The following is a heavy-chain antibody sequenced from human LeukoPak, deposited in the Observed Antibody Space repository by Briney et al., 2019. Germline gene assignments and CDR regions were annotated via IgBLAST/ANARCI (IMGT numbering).Heavy chain of an antibody. D-gene: IGHD3-22*01. CDR3: ARGPPTDYYDSSGFYYVFDY. CDR2: IHYSGST. J-gene: IGHJ4*02. V-gene: IGHV4-59*12. Sequence: PSETLSLSCTVSGGSISSYYWSWIRQPPGKGLEWIGYIHYSGSTNYNPSLKSRVTISVDTSKNQFSLKLSSVTAADTAVYFCARGPPTDYYDSSGFYYVFDYWGQGTLVTVSS. CDR1: GGSISSYY.